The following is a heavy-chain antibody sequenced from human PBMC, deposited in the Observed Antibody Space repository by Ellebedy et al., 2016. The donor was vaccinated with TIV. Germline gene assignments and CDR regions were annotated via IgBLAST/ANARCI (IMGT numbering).Heavy chain of an antibody. D-gene: IGHD2-2*01. J-gene: IGHJ6*02. CDR2: IIPIFGTA. V-gene: IGHV1-69*06. CDR1: GGTFSSYA. Sequence: SVKVSCXASGGTFSSYAISWVRQAPGQGLEWMGGIIPIFGTANYAQKFQGRVTITADKSTSTAYMELSSLRSEDTAVYYCAIWAPPLGVPAPWDYYYGMDVWGQGTTVTVSS. CDR3: AIWAPPLGVPAPWDYYYGMDV.